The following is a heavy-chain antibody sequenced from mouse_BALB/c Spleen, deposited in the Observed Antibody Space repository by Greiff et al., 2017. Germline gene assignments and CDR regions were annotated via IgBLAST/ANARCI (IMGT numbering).Heavy chain of an antibody. CDR2: ISSGGSYT. Sequence: EVQLVESGGDLVKPGGSLKLSCAASGFTFSSYGMSWVRQTPDKRLEWVATISSGGSYTYYPDSVKGRFTISRDNAKNTLYLQMSSLKSEDTAMYYCASHEAWFAYWGQGTLVTVSA. CDR3: ASHEAWFAY. CDR1: GFTFSSYG. V-gene: IGHV5-6*01. J-gene: IGHJ3*01.